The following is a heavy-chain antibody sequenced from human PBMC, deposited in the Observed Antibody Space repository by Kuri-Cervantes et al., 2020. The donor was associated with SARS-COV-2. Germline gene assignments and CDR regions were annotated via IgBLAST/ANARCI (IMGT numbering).Heavy chain of an antibody. CDR2: IIPVSTTP. J-gene: IGHJ4*02. CDR1: GGTFNNYA. V-gene: IGHV1-69*13. CDR3: ACPHGYFDFWSGKTPFDN. Sequence: SVKVSCKASGGTFNNYAISWVRQAPGQGLEWMGGIIPVSTTPTYAQKFHGRVTLSADESTSTVYMELSCLTSEYTAMYYCACPHGYFDFWSGKTPFDNWGQGTLVTVSS. D-gene: IGHD3-3*01.